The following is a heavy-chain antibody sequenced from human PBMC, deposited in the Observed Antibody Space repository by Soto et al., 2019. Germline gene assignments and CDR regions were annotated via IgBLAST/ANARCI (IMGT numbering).Heavy chain of an antibody. CDR1: GFTFSRYW. CDR2: IDSGGSNT. D-gene: IGHD6-19*01. Sequence: EVQLVESGGGLVQPGGSLRLSCAASGFTFSRYWMHWVRLAPGKGLVWLSRIDSGGSNTFYAESVKGRFTISRDNYKDTVYLQMNRLRAEETAVYYCTSPYMYSSGLYFYGMDVWGQGTTVTVSS. V-gene: IGHV3-74*01. CDR3: TSPYMYSSGLYFYGMDV. J-gene: IGHJ6*02.